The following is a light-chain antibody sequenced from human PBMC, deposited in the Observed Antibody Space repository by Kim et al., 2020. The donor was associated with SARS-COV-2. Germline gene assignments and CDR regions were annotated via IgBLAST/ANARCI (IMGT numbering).Light chain of an antibody. J-gene: IGKJ1*01. CDR2: VAT. Sequence: WSPGERPPPAGRASQSVSSGNLARYQQKPGEAPRLLIYVATSRATGIPDRFIGRGYGTDFTLTIGRLEPEYFAVNYCQQYGSSATFGQGTKVDIK. CDR3: QQYGSSAT. CDR1: QSVSSGN. V-gene: IGKV3-20*01.